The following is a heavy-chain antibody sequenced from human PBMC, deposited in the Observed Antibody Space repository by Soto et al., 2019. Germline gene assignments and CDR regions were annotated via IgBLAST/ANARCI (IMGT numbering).Heavy chain of an antibody. CDR1: GFTFSNAW. J-gene: IGHJ5*02. D-gene: IGHD3-3*01. CDR3: TSARAEQRITIFGVVIFPNWFDP. V-gene: IGHV3-15*01. CDR2: IKSKTDGGTT. Sequence: GGSLRLSCAASGFTFSNAWMSWVRQAPGKGLEWVGRIKSKTDGGTTDYAAPVKGRFTISRDDSKNTLYLQMNSLKTEDTAVYYCTSARAEQRITIFGVVIFPNWFDPWGQGTLVTVSS.